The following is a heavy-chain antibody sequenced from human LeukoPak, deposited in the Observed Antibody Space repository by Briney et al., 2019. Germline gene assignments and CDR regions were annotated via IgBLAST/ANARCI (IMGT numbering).Heavy chain of an antibody. CDR1: GYIFTSYW. CDR2: IYPSDSDT. Sequence: RGASLQISCEGSGYIFTSYWIGGVRPLPGKGLEGMGIIYPSDSDTKYSPSFQGQVTISADKSISTAYLQWSSLKASDTAMYYCARPLSARGVYIYWGQGTLVTVSS. CDR3: ARPLSARGVYIY. J-gene: IGHJ4*02. D-gene: IGHD2-8*01. V-gene: IGHV5-51*01.